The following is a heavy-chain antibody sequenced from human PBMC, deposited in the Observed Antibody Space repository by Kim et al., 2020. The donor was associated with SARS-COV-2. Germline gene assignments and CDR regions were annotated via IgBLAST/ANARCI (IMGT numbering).Heavy chain of an antibody. D-gene: IGHD3-3*01. CDR3: ASPGGFWSGYTRGDYFDY. V-gene: IGHV4-34*01. Sequence: SETLSLTCAVYGGSFSGYYWSWIRQPPGKGLEWIGEINHSGSTNYNPSLKSRVTISVDTSKNQFSLKLSSVTAADTAVYYCASPGGFWSGYTRGDYFDYWGQGTLVTVSS. J-gene: IGHJ4*02. CDR2: INHSGST. CDR1: GGSFSGYY.